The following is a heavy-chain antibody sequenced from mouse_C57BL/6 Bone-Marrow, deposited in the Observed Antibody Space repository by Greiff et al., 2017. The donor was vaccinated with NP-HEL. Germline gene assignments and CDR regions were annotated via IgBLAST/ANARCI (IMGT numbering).Heavy chain of an antibody. V-gene: IGHV1-61*01. CDR1: GYTFTSYW. Sequence: QVQLQQSGAELVRPGSSVKLSCKASGYTFTSYWMDWVKQRPGQGLEWIGNIYPSDSETHYNQKFKDKATLTVDKSSSTAYMQRSSLTSEDSAVYYCARSPLPWAGYFDYWGQGTTLTVSS. CDR3: ARSPLPWAGYFDY. J-gene: IGHJ2*01. D-gene: IGHD6-1*01. CDR2: IYPSDSET.